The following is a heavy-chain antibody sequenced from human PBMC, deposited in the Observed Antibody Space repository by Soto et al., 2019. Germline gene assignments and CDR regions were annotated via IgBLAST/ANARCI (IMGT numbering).Heavy chain of an antibody. V-gene: IGHV1-69*06. J-gene: IGHJ6*02. D-gene: IGHD2-21*02. CDR2: IIPIFGTA. CDR3: ARQGCGGDCYYYYYYGMDV. Sequence: SVTVSCTASGGTFSSYAISWVRQAPGQGLEWMGGIIPIFGTANYAQKFQGRVTITADKSTSTAYMELSSLRSEDTAVYYCARQGCGGDCYYYYYYGMDVWGQGTTVTVSS. CDR1: GGTFSSYA.